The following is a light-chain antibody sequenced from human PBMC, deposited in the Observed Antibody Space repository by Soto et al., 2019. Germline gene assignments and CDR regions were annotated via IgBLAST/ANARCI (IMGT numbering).Light chain of an antibody. CDR1: QSVNSN. J-gene: IGKJ4*01. CDR2: VAS. Sequence: EIVMTQSPVTLSVSPGDRATLSCRASQSVNSNLAWYQHKPGQTPKLHIYVASTRATGIPARFSGSGSGTEFTLTISSLQSEDFAVYYCQQYNVWPLTFGGGTKVEFK. V-gene: IGKV3-15*01. CDR3: QQYNVWPLT.